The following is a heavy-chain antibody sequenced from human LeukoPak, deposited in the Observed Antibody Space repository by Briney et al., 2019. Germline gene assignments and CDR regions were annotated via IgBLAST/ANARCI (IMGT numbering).Heavy chain of an antibody. Sequence: GGSLRLSCAASGFTFSSYSMNWVRQAPGKGLEWVSFISGSSSYIYYADSVRGRFSISRDNAKNSLYLQMNSLRAEDTAVYYCARAGSWLVLNYWGQGTLVTVSS. J-gene: IGHJ4*02. CDR2: ISGSSSYI. CDR3: ARAGSWLVLNY. V-gene: IGHV3-21*01. D-gene: IGHD6-19*01. CDR1: GFTFSSYS.